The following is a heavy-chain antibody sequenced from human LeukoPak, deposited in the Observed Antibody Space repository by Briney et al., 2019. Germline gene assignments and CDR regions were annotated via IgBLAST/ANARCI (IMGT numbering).Heavy chain of an antibody. Sequence: GGSLRLSCAASGFTFTTYWMSWVRQAPGKGLEWVSAISGSGGSTYYADSVKGRFTISRDNSKNTLYLQMNSLRAEDTAVYYCAKDREGLSGLYYYDSSGYYDYWGQGTLVTVSS. V-gene: IGHV3-23*01. D-gene: IGHD3-22*01. J-gene: IGHJ4*02. CDR1: GFTFTTYW. CDR3: AKDREGLSGLYYYDSSGYYDY. CDR2: ISGSGGST.